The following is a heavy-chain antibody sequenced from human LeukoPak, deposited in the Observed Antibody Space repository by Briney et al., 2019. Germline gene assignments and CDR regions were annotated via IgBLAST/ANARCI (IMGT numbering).Heavy chain of an antibody. CDR2: IYTSGST. J-gene: IGHJ6*02. CDR1: GGAISSYY. V-gene: IGHV4-4*07. D-gene: IGHD3-22*01. Sequence: SETLSLPCTASGGAISSYYWSWIRPPAGKGREWIGRIYTSGSTNYNPSLKSRVTMSVDTSTNQFSLKLSSVTAADTAVYYCARDVYYDSSGYYYYYGMDVWGQGTTVTVSS. CDR3: ARDVYYDSSGYYYYYGMDV.